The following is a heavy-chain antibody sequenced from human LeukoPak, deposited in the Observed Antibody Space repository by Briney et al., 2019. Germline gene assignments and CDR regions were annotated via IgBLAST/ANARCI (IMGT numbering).Heavy chain of an antibody. CDR1: GFTFNTYA. CDR3: ARESGSRSYYYYMDV. D-gene: IGHD2-2*01. J-gene: IGHJ6*03. CDR2: ISSRSDYI. Sequence: GGSLRLSCAASGFTFNTYAMNWVRQAPGKGLEWVSSISSRSDYIFYADSMKGRFTISRDNAKNSLYLQMNSLRAEDTAVYYCARESGSRSYYYYMDVWGKGTTVTVSS. V-gene: IGHV3-21*01.